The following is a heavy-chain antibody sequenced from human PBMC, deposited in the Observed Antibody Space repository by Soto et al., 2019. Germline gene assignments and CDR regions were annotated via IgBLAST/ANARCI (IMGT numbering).Heavy chain of an antibody. CDR1: GFTFSSYA. CDR3: AKDVSYGDPFVY. CDR2: ISGSGTST. V-gene: IGHV3-23*01. D-gene: IGHD4-17*01. Sequence: PWGSLRLSCAASGFTFSSYAMNWVGQAPGKGLEWVSAISGSGTSTYYADSVEGRFVISRDNSMNTLYLQMTSLRAEDTAVYYCAKDVSYGDPFVYWGQGTMVTVSS. J-gene: IGHJ4*02.